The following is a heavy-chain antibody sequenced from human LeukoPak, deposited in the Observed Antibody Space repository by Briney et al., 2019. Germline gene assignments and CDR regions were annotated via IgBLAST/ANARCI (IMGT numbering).Heavy chain of an antibody. CDR3: AREITWHMDV. J-gene: IGHJ6*03. CDR1: GGSISSSSYY. Sequence: SETLSHTCTVSGGSISSSSYYWGWIRQPPGEGLEWIGGIYYSGSSYYNPSLKSRVTISVDTSKNQFSLKLSSVTAADTAVYYCAREITWHMDVWGKGTTVTVSS. CDR2: IYYSGSS. D-gene: IGHD1-14*01. V-gene: IGHV4-39*07.